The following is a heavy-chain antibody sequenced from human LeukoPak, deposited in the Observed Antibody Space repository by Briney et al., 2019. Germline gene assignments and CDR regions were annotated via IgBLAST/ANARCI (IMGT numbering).Heavy chain of an antibody. CDR1: GRSFSGYY. CDR3: ARFYYGSGRYYTIDY. J-gene: IGHJ4*02. D-gene: IGHD3-10*01. CDR2: INHSGST. Sequence: SETLSLTCAVSGRSFSGYYWRWIRQPPGKGLVWTGDINHSGSTTYNPYLESGRTILVDTSKDQFSLKLSSETAAHTAVYYCARFYYGSGRYYTIDYWGQGTLVTVSS. V-gene: IGHV4-34*01.